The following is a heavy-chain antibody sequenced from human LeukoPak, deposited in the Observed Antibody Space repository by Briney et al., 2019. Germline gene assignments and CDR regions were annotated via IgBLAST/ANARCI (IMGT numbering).Heavy chain of an antibody. D-gene: IGHD3-16*01. J-gene: IGHJ6*03. CDR2: IIPIFGSA. Sequence: AASVKVSCKASGVTFDSSDISWVRQAPGQGLEWMGGIIPIFGSAIYAQKFQGRVTITADTSTSTACMELTSLRSEDTAMYYCARDIGGPEGGYYYMDVWGKGTTVIVSS. CDR1: GVTFDSSD. CDR3: ARDIGGPEGGYYYMDV. V-gene: IGHV1-69*06.